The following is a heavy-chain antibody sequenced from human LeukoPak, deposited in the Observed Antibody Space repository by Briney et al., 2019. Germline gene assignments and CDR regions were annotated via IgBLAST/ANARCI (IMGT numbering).Heavy chain of an antibody. CDR1: GFTFSNYA. Sequence: AGGSLRLSCAASGFTFSNYAMSWVRQAPGKGLEWVSAISGSGIGTYYAASVKGRFTISRDNSKNTAYLQMNSLKTEDTAVYYCTREDVGYCSGGGCFDYYYYYMDVWGKGTTVTVSS. CDR2: ISGSGIGT. V-gene: IGHV3-23*01. CDR3: TREDVGYCSGGGCFDYYYYYMDV. D-gene: IGHD2-15*01. J-gene: IGHJ6*03.